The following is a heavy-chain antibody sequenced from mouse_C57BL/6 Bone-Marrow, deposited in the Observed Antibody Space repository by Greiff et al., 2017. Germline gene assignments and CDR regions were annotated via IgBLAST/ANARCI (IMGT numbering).Heavy chain of an antibody. J-gene: IGHJ2*01. CDR2: IDPAHGNT. V-gene: IGHV14-3*01. CDR3: VDGYWYFDY. CDR1: GFNIKNTY. Sequence: VQLQQSVAELVRPGASVKLSCTASGFNIKNTYLHWVKQRPEQGLEWICRIDPAHGNTKYAPKFQGKAPITADTSSNTAYLQLSSRTSEDTAIYYCVDGYWYFDYWGPGTTLTVAS. D-gene: IGHD2-3*01.